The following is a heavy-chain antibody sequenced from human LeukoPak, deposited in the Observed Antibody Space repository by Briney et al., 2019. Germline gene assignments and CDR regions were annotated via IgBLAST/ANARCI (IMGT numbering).Heavy chain of an antibody. Sequence: SETLSLTCAVYGGSFSGYYWSWIRQPAGKGLEWIGRIYTSGSTNYNPSLKSRVTMSVDTSKNQFSLKLSSVTAADTAVYYCARVGAHDAFDIWGQGTMVTVSS. CDR3: ARVGAHDAFDI. V-gene: IGHV4-59*10. D-gene: IGHD3-16*01. CDR1: GGSFSGYY. J-gene: IGHJ3*02. CDR2: IYTSGST.